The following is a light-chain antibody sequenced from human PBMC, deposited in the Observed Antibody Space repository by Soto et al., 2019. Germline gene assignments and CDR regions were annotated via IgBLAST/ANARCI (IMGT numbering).Light chain of an antibody. CDR1: QSVSGN. CDR3: QQYNNWPPIN. Sequence: EIVMTQSPATLSVSPGERATLSCRASQSVSGNLAWYQQKPGQAPRLLIYGASTRATGIPARFSGSGSGTDFTPTISSLQSEDFAVYYRQQYNNWPPINFGQGTRLEIK. J-gene: IGKJ5*01. CDR2: GAS. V-gene: IGKV3-15*01.